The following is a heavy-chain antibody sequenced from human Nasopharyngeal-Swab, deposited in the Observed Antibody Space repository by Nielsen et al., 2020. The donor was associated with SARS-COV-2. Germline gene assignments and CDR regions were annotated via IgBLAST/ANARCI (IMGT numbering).Heavy chain of an antibody. CDR3: ARGGAGVVASPVLGLGPFYYNHFMDV. Sequence: ASLRLSCAVSGGSFSGHQWSWVRQTPGKGLERIGEVNHGGGTNYNPSLKSRVTISVATSKNQFSLKLTSVTAADTAVYYCARGGAGVVASPVLGLGPFYYNHFMDVWGQGTTVTVSS. CDR2: VNHGGGT. J-gene: IGHJ6*02. D-gene: IGHD2/OR15-2a*01. CDR1: GGSFSGHQ. V-gene: IGHV4-34*01.